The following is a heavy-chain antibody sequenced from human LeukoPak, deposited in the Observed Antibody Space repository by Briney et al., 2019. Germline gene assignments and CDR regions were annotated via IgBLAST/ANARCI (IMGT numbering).Heavy chain of an antibody. D-gene: IGHD3-3*01. CDR1: GYTFTNYY. CDR3: ASYDFWSGYNDY. J-gene: IGHJ4*02. Sequence: GASVKVSCKASGYTFTNYYLLWIRQAPGQGLEWMGWINPNSGGTNYAQKFQGRVTMTRDTSISTAYMELSRLRSDDTAVYYCASYDFWSGYNDYWGQGTLVTVSS. CDR2: INPNSGGT. V-gene: IGHV1-2*02.